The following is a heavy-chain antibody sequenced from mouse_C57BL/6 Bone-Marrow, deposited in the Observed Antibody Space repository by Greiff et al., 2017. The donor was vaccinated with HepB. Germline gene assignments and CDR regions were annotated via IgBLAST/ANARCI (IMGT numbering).Heavy chain of an antibody. V-gene: IGHV1-64*01. Sequence: QVQLQQPGAELVKPGASVKLSCKASGYTFTSYWMHWVKQRPGQGLEWIGMIHPNSGSTNYNEKFKSKATLTVDKSSSTAYMQLSSLTSEDSAVYYCARCPYYYYAMDYWGQGTSVTVSS. CDR2: IHPNSGST. D-gene: IGHD1-1*01. CDR1: GYTFTSYW. J-gene: IGHJ4*01. CDR3: ARCPYYYYAMDY.